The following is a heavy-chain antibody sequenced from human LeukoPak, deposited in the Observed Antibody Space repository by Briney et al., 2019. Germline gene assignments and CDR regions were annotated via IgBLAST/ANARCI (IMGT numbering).Heavy chain of an antibody. CDR1: GGSFSGYY. CDR3: ARVRYYYDSSGYYYVGVSDAFDI. CDR2: INHSGST. D-gene: IGHD3-22*01. J-gene: IGHJ3*02. Sequence: SETLSLTCAVYGGSFSGYYWSWIRQPPGKGLEWIGEINHSGSTNYNPSLKSRVTISVDTSKNQFSLKLSSVTAADTAVYYCARVRYYYDSSGYYYVGVSDAFDIWGQGTMVTVSS. V-gene: IGHV4-34*01.